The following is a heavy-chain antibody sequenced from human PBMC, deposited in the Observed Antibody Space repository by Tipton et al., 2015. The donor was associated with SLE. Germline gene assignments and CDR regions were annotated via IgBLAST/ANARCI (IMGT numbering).Heavy chain of an antibody. V-gene: IGHV3-30*04. CDR2: ISHDGSTA. CDR3: AREGNYYDSSGLFDY. J-gene: IGHJ4*02. D-gene: IGHD3-22*01. CDR1: GFTFTNYA. Sequence: RSLRLSCGASGFTFTNYAMHWVRQAPGKGLEWVAVISHDGSTAYFADSVKGRFTISRDNAKNSLYLQMNSLRAEDTAVYYCAREGNYYDSSGLFDYWGQGTLVTVSS.